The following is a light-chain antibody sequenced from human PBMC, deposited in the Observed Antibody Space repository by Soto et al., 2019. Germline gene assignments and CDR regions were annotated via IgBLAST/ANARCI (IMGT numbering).Light chain of an antibody. J-gene: IGKJ1*01. CDR2: GAS. CDR1: QSVSAN. V-gene: IGKV3-15*01. CDR3: QQYNNWPQT. Sequence: EIVMTQSPATLSVSPGERATLSCRASQSVSANLAWYQQKPDQAPRLLIYGASTRATGIPARFSGSGSGTEFTLTISSLQSEDFAVYCCQQYNNWPQTFGQGTKVEIK.